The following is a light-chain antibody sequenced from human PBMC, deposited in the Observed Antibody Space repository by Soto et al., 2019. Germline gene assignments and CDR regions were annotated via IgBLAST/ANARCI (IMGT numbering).Light chain of an antibody. CDR1: QSIITC. CDR3: QQYISYWT. Sequence: DIQMTQSPSTLSASVGDRVTISCRASQSIITCLAWYQQKPGKAPKLLIYKASSLESGVPSRFSGSGSGTEFTLTISSLQPDDFATYYCQQYISYWTFSQVSKVDIK. CDR2: KAS. V-gene: IGKV1-5*03. J-gene: IGKJ1*01.